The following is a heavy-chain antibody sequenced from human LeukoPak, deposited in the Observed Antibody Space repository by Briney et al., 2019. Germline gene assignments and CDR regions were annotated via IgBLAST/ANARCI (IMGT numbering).Heavy chain of an antibody. CDR2: MNPNSGNT. CDR1: GYTFTSYD. Sequence: ASVKVSCKASGYTFTSYDINWVRQATGQGLEWMGWMNPNSGNTGYAQRFQDRVTMTRNTSISTAYMELSSLRSEDTAVYYCARVGYVWGSYRLAYFDYWGQGTLVTVSS. CDR3: ARVGYVWGSYRLAYFDY. D-gene: IGHD3-16*02. J-gene: IGHJ4*02. V-gene: IGHV1-8*01.